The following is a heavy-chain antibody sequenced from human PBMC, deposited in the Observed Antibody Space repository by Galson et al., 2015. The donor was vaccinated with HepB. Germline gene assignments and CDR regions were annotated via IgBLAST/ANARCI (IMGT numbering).Heavy chain of an antibody. CDR2: INPNRGDT. V-gene: IGHV1-2*06. Sequence: SVKVSCKASGYTFTGYYIHWLRQAPGQGLEWMGRINPNRGDTDYAQKFQGRVTMTRDTSIDTAYMELTSLRSDDTAVYYCARGDFNSGWFFDYWGQGTLFTVSS. CDR3: ARGDFNSGWFFDY. J-gene: IGHJ4*02. CDR1: GYTFTGYY. D-gene: IGHD6-19*01.